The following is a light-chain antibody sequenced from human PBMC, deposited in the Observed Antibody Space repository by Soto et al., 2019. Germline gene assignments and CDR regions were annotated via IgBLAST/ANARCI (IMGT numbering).Light chain of an antibody. V-gene: IGKV3-15*01. CDR3: QQYNYWPQWT. CDR2: GAS. CDR1: QSVSNK. J-gene: IGKJ1*01. Sequence: EIVMTQSPVTLSVSPGERATLSCRASQSVSNKLAWYQQRPGQAPRLLIFGASTRATGIPARFSGSGSGTECTLSISSLQSEDFAVYYCQQYNYWPQWTFGQGTKVEI.